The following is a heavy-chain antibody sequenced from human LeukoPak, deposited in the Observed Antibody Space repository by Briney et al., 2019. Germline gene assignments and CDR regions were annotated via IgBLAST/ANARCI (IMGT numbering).Heavy chain of an antibody. V-gene: IGHV5-51*01. CDR1: GYSFGDYY. J-gene: IGHJ3*02. CDR2: IWPGDSNS. Sequence: GESLKISCKASGYSFGDYYLGWVRQTPGKGLEGMGIIWPGDSNSRYSPSFQGQVTFSADKSINSTFLHWSSLRASDTAMYYCTTGFRGDGQTDDAFDIWGQGTMVIVSS. D-gene: IGHD1-1*01. CDR3: TTGFRGDGQTDDAFDI.